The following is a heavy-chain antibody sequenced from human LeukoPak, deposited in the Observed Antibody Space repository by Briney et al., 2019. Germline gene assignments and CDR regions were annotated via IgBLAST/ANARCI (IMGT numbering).Heavy chain of an antibody. Sequence: ASVKVSFTASGYTFTGYYIYWVRQAPGQGLEWMGWINPDSGGTDYAQNFQGRVTMTRDTSISTAYMELSRLRSDDTAVYYCASLYDTSGYYSFLGYWGQGTLVTVSS. CDR1: GYTFTGYY. CDR3: ASLYDTSGYYSFLGY. D-gene: IGHD3-22*01. V-gene: IGHV1-2*02. J-gene: IGHJ4*02. CDR2: INPDSGGT.